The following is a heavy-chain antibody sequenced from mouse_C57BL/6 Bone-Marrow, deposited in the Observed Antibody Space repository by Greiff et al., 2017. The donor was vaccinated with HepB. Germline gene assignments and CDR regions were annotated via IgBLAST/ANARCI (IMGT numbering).Heavy chain of an antibody. V-gene: IGHV1-82*01. D-gene: IGHD1-1*01. Sequence: QVQLQQSGPELVKPGASVKISCKASGYAFSSSWMNWVKQRPGKGLVWIGRIYPGDGDTNYNGKFKGKATLTADKSSSTAYMQLSSLTSEDSAVYFCARLYYYGSSSNYFDYWGQGTTLTVSS. CDR1: GYAFSSSW. CDR3: ARLYYYGSSSNYFDY. CDR2: IYPGDGDT. J-gene: IGHJ2*01.